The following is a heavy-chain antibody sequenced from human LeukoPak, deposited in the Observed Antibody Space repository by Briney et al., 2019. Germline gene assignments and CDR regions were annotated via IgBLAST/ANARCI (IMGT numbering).Heavy chain of an antibody. CDR1: GFTFSRHR. V-gene: IGHV3-74*01. D-gene: IGHD2-2*01. CDR3: ARICSSTDCLIPD. J-gene: IGHJ4*02. CDR2: INSDASDT. Sequence: GGSLRLSCAASGFTFSRHRMHWVRQAPGKGLVWISRINSDASDTNYADFVKGRFTISRDNAKNTVYLQINSLRDEDTAVYYCARICSSTDCLIPDWGQGTLVTVSS.